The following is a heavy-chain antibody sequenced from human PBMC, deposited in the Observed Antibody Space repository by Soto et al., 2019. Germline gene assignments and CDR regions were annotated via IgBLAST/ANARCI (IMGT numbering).Heavy chain of an antibody. Sequence: QLQLQESGPGLVKPSETLSLTCTVSGGSISSSSYYWGWIRQPPGKGLEWIGSIYYSGSTYYNPSLKSRVTISVDTSKNQFSLKLSSGTAADTAVYYCARLSGSSSSLDYWGQGTLVTVSS. CDR2: IYYSGST. CDR1: GGSISSSSYY. D-gene: IGHD6-6*01. V-gene: IGHV4-39*01. J-gene: IGHJ4*02. CDR3: ARLSGSSSSLDY.